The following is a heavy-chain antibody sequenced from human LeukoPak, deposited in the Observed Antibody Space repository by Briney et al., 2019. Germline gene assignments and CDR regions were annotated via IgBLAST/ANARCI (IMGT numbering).Heavy chain of an antibody. J-gene: IGHJ4*02. Sequence: SETLSLTCTVSGGSISSYYWSWIRQPPGKGLEWIGYIYYSGSTYYNPSLKSRVTISVDTSKNQFSLKLSSVTAADTAVYYCARDSSGYFTYFDYWGQGTLVTVSS. CDR3: ARDSSGYFTYFDY. D-gene: IGHD3-22*01. CDR2: IYYSGST. CDR1: GGSISSYY. V-gene: IGHV4-59*12.